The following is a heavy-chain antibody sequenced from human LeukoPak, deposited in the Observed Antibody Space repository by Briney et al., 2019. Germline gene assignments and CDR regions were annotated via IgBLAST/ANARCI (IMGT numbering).Heavy chain of an antibody. CDR1: GGTFSSYA. V-gene: IGHV1-69*13. CDR2: IMLISGTA. J-gene: IGHJ4*02. CDR3: AKDSLSYDFLTGYIDKYYFDY. Sequence: ASVKVSCKASGGTFSSYAISWVRQAPGQGLEWMGGIMLISGTAIYAQKFQGRVVITADASTSTAYMELSSLRSEDTAVYYCAKDSLSYDFLTGYIDKYYFDYWGQGTLVTVSS. D-gene: IGHD3-9*01.